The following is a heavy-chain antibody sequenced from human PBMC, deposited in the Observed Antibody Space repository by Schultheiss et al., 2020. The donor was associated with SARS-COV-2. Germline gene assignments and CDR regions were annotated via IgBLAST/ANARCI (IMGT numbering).Heavy chain of an antibody. D-gene: IGHD4-17*01. CDR1: GGSFSGYY. Sequence: SETLSLTCAVYGGSFSGYYWSWIRQPPGKGLEWIGSIYHSGSTYYNPSLKSRVTISVDKSKNQFSLKLSSVTAADTAVYYCARETTVTYWYFDLWGRGTLVTVSS. CDR2: IYHSGST. CDR3: ARETTVTYWYFDL. V-gene: IGHV4-34*01. J-gene: IGHJ2*01.